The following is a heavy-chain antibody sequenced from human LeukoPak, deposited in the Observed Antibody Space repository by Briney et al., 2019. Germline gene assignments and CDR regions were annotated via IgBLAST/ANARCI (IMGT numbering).Heavy chain of an antibody. J-gene: IGHJ1*01. D-gene: IGHD3-9*01. V-gene: IGHV1-18*01. CDR3: AREDILTGYYRAEYFQH. Sequence: ASVKVSCKASGGTFSSYAISWVRQAPGQGLEWMGWISAYNGNTNYAQKLQGRVTMTTDTSASTAYMELRSLRSDDTAVYYCAREDILTGYYRAEYFQHWGQGTLVTVSS. CDR2: ISAYNGNT. CDR1: GGTFSSYA.